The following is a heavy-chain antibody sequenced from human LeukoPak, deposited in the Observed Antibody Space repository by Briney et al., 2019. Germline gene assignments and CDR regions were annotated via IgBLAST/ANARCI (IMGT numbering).Heavy chain of an antibody. CDR2: ISFDGTDK. Sequence: GGSLRLSCAASGFTFGTYAIHWVRQAPGKGLEWVAVISFDGTDKYYADSVKGRFTISRDNSKNTLYLQMNSLRGEDTAVYYCARGDYDFWSGNYGGGGRFDYWGQGTLVTVSP. J-gene: IGHJ4*02. CDR3: ARGDYDFWSGNYGGGGRFDY. V-gene: IGHV3-30*04. CDR1: GFTFGTYA. D-gene: IGHD3-3*01.